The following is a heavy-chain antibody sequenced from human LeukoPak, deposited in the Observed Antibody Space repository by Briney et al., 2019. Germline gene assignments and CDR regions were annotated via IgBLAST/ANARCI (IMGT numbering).Heavy chain of an antibody. D-gene: IGHD2-15*01. CDR2: IFSGGTT. V-gene: IGHV3-53*01. CDR1: GFTVSSNY. J-gene: IGHJ4*02. CDR3: ARSMGGRNDF. Sequence: GGSLRLSCAASGFTVSSNYMSWVRQAPGKGLEWVSVIFSGGTTYYADSVKGRFTISRDNSKNTVYLQMNSLRADDTAVYYCARSMGGRNDFWGQGTLVTVSS.